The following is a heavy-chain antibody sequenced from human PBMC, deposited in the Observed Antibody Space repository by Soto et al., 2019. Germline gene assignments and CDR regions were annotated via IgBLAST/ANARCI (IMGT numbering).Heavy chain of an antibody. CDR2: INHSGST. Sequence: SETLSLTCAVYGGSFSGYYWSWIRQPPGKGLEWIGEINHSGSTNYSPSLKSRVTISVDTSKNQFSLKLSSVTAADTAVYYCARDRDYGGNSGAFDIWGQGTMVTVSS. V-gene: IGHV4-34*01. CDR1: GGSFSGYY. J-gene: IGHJ3*02. CDR3: ARDRDYGGNSGAFDI. D-gene: IGHD4-17*01.